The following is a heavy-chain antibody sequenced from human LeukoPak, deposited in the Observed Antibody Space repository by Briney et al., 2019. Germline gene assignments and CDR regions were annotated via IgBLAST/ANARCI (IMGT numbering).Heavy chain of an antibody. D-gene: IGHD1-26*01. Sequence: SETLSLTCTVSGGSISSYYWSWIRQPPGKGLEWIGYIYYSGSTNYNPSLKSRVAISVDTPKNQFSLKLSSVTAADTAVYYCAREDGVGATSAFDIWGQGTMVTVSS. CDR1: GGSISSYY. V-gene: IGHV4-59*01. CDR2: IYYSGST. J-gene: IGHJ3*02. CDR3: AREDGVGATSAFDI.